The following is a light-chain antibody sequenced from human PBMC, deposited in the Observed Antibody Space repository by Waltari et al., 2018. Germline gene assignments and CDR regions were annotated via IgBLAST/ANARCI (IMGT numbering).Light chain of an antibody. CDR3: QQSFTIPVA. J-gene: IGKJ4*01. CDR2: DVS. CDR1: QNIGNN. V-gene: IGKV1-39*01. Sequence: DIQVTQSPSSLSHSVGDRVPITCRASQNIGNNLNWYQQQPGRAPKLLIYDVSSLNSGVPSRFRGSSSGTEFTLTISSLQPEDFATYYCQQSFTIPVAFGGGTKVDI.